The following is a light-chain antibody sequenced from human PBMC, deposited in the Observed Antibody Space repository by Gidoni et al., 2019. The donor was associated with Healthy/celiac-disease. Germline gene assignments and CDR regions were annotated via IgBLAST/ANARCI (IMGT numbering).Light chain of an antibody. Sequence: DSVMTQSPLSLPVTPGEPASISCRSSQSLLHSNGYNYLDWYLQKPGQSPQLLIYLGSNRASGVPDRFSGSGSGTDFTLKISRVDAEDVGLYYCMQALQTRTFGQXTKVEIK. J-gene: IGKJ1*01. CDR3: MQALQTRT. CDR1: QSLLHSNGYNY. CDR2: LGS. V-gene: IGKV2-28*01.